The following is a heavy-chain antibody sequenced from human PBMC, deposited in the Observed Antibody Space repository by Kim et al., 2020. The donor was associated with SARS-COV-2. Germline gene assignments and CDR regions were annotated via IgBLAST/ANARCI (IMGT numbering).Heavy chain of an antibody. D-gene: IGHD3-10*01. Sequence: GGSLRLSCSASGFTFSSYAMHWVRQAPGKGLEYVSAISSNGGSTYYADSVKGRFTISRDNSKNTLYLQMSSLRAEDTAVYYCVKEGGSGSYYSGYYGMDVWGQGTTVTVSS. CDR1: GFTFSSYA. J-gene: IGHJ6*02. CDR3: VKEGGSGSYYSGYYGMDV. CDR2: ISSNGGST. V-gene: IGHV3-64D*06.